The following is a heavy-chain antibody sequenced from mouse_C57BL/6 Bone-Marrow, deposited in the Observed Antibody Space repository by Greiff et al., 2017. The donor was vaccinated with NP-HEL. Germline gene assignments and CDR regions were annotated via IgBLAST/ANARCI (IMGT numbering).Heavy chain of an antibody. J-gene: IGHJ3*01. CDR2: IRSKSNNYAT. D-gene: IGHD1-1*01. CDR1: GFSFNTYA. CDR3: VRGHYGPAWFAY. Sequence: EVKLMESGGGLVQPKGSLKLSCAASGFSFNTYAMNWVRQAPGKGLEWVARIRSKSNNYATYYADSVKDRFTISRDDSESMLYLQMNNLKTEDTAMYYCVRGHYGPAWFAYWGQGTLVTVSA. V-gene: IGHV10-1*01.